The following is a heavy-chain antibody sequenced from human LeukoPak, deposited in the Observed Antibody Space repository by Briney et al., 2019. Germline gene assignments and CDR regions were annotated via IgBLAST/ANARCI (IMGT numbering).Heavy chain of an antibody. CDR1: GGSFSGYY. J-gene: IGHJ4*02. Sequence: SETLSLTCAVYGGSFSGYYWSWIRQAPGKGLEWIGEINHSGSTNYNPSLKSRVTISVDTSKNQFSLKLSSVTAADTAVYYCARGGGRECSSTSCYNWGQGTLVTVSS. CDR2: INHSGST. V-gene: IGHV4-34*01. D-gene: IGHD2-2*02. CDR3: ARGGGRECSSTSCYN.